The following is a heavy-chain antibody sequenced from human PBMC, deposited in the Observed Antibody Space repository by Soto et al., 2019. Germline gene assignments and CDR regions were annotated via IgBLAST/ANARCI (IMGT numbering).Heavy chain of an antibody. CDR3: TTEMPSGFWSGYLDSLDY. CDR1: GFTFSNAW. CDR2: IKSKTDGGTT. D-gene: IGHD3-3*01. Sequence: GGSLRLSCAASGFTFSNAWMNWVRQAPGKGLEWVGRIKSKTDGGTTDYAAPVKGRFTISRDDSKNTLYLQMNSLKTEDTAVYYCTTEMPSGFWSGYLDSLDYWGQGTLVTVSS. J-gene: IGHJ4*02. V-gene: IGHV3-15*07.